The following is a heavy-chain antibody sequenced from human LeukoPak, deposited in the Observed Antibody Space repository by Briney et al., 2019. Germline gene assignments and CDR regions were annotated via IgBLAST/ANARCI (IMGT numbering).Heavy chain of an antibody. V-gene: IGHV4-59*11. CDR3: ARTITIFGALGYFDY. J-gene: IGHJ4*02. D-gene: IGHD3-3*01. CDR2: ISYSGRT. CDR1: GGSISDHY. Sequence: PSETLSLTCIVSGGSISDHYWSWIRQPPGKGLDWIGHISYSGRTNYNPSLKSRVTISLDTSRNQFSLKLTSVTAADTAVYYCARTITIFGALGYFDYWGQGTLVTVSS.